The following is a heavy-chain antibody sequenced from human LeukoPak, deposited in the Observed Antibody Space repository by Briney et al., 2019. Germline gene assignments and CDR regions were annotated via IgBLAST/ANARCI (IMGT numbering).Heavy chain of an antibody. Sequence: SVKVSCKASGGTFSSYAISWVRQAPGQGLEWMGGIIPIFGTANYAQKFQGRVTITTDEYTSTAYMELSSLRSEDTAVYYCASPYYYDSSGYQHAHWYFDLWGRGTLVTVSS. D-gene: IGHD3-22*01. V-gene: IGHV1-69*05. CDR3: ASPYYYDSSGYQHAHWYFDL. CDR2: IIPIFGTA. CDR1: GGTFSSYA. J-gene: IGHJ2*01.